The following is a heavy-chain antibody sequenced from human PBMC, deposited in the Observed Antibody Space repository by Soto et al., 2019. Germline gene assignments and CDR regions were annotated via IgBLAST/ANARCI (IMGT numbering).Heavy chain of an antibody. Sequence: PSETLSLTCTVSGGSISSSSYYWGWIRQPPGKGLEWIGSIYYSGSTYYNPSLKSRVTISVDTSKNQFSLKLSSVTAADTAVYYCARHSGYDYLWGPFDYWGQGTLVTVSS. V-gene: IGHV4-39*01. D-gene: IGHD5-12*01. J-gene: IGHJ4*02. CDR3: ARHSGYDYLWGPFDY. CDR1: GGSISSSSYY. CDR2: IYYSGST.